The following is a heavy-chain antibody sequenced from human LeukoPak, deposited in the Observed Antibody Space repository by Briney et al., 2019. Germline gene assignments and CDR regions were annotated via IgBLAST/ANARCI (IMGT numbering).Heavy chain of an antibody. V-gene: IGHV4-4*07. CDR3: AREPTSGREPTSGRPLDY. CDR1: GGSISGYF. Sequence: SETLSLTCTVSGGSISGYFWTWIRQPAGKGLEWIGRIYSSGSNNYNPSLKSRVTMSLDTSNNHFSLNLTSVTVADTAVYYCAREPTSGREPTSGRPLDYWGQGTLVTVSS. J-gene: IGHJ4*02. CDR2: IYSSGSN. D-gene: IGHD5-12*01.